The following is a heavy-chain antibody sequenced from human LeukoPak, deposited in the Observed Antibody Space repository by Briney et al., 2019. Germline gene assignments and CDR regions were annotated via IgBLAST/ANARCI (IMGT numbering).Heavy chain of an antibody. J-gene: IGHJ4*02. CDR3: ARERDYSPGEFDY. D-gene: IGHD4-11*01. V-gene: IGHV4-61*01. CDR2: IYYSGST. CDR1: GGSVSSGSYY. Sequence: SEPLSLTCTVSGGSVSSGSYYWSWIRQPPGKGLEWIGYIYYSGSTNYNPSLKSRVTISVDTSKNQFSLKLSSVTAADTAVYYCARERDYSPGEFDYWGQGTLVTVSS.